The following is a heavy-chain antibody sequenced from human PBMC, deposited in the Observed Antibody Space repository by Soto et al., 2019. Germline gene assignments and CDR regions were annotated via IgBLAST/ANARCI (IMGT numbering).Heavy chain of an antibody. J-gene: IGHJ4*02. CDR2: IWYDGSNK. D-gene: IGHD1-26*01. Sequence: QVQLVESGGGVVQPGRSLRLSCAASGFTFSSYGMHWVRQAPGKGLEWVAVIWYDGSNKYYADSVKGRFTISRDNSKNALYRQMNSLRAEDTVVYYCARDDDIEVGDTFVYWGQGTLVTVSS. CDR1: GFTFSSYG. V-gene: IGHV3-33*01. CDR3: ARDDDIEVGDTFVY.